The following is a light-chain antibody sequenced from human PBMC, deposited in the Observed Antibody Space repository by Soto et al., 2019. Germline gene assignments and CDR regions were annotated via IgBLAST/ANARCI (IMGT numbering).Light chain of an antibody. CDR3: CSYAGNSGV. V-gene: IGLV2-23*02. J-gene: IGLJ3*02. CDR1: SSDVGSYNF. Sequence: QSALTQPASVSGSPGQSIIISCTGTSSDVGSYNFVSWYQQHPGKAPKLMIYEVSKRPSGVSNRFSGSKSGNTASLTISGLQPEDEADYYRCSYAGNSGVFGGGTKLTVL. CDR2: EVS.